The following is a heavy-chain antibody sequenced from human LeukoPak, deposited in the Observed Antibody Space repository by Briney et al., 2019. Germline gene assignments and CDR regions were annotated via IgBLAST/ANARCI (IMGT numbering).Heavy chain of an antibody. CDR2: IYYSGST. CDR3: ARVGFGWFDP. V-gene: IGHV4-59*01. CDR1: GGSISSYY. J-gene: IGHJ5*02. D-gene: IGHD2-2*03. Sequence: PSETLSLTCTVSGGSISSYYWSWIRQPPGKGLEWIGYIYYSGSTNYNPSLKSRVTISVDTSKNQFSLKLSSVTAADTAVYYSARVGFGWFDPWGQGTLVTVSS.